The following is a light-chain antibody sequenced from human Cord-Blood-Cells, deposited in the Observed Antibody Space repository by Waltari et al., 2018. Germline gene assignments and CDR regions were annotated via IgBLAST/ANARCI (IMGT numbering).Light chain of an antibody. J-gene: IGKJ1*01. CDR2: LGS. V-gene: IGKV2-28*01. CDR3: MQALQTPRT. CDR1: QSLLHSNGYNY. Sequence: DIVMTQSPLSLPVTPGEPASISCRSSQSLLHSNGYNYLDWYLQKPGQSPQILIYLGSNRASGVPDRFSGSGSGTDFTLKISRVEADDVGVYYCMQALQTPRTFGQGTKVEIK.